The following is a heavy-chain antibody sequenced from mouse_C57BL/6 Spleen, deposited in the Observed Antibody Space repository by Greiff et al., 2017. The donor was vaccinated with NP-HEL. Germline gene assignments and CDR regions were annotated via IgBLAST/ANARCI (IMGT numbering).Heavy chain of an antibody. V-gene: IGHV6-3*01. CDR2: IRLKSDNYAT. D-gene: IGHD4-1*01. CDR1: GFTFSNYW. J-gene: IGHJ2*01. CDR3: TLTGNY. Sequence: DVMLVESGGGLVQPGGSMKLSRVASGFTFSNYWMNWVRQSPEKGLEWVAQIRLKSDNYATHYAESVKGRFTISREDSKSSVYLEMNNLRAEDTGINYCTLTGNYWGQGTTLTVSS.